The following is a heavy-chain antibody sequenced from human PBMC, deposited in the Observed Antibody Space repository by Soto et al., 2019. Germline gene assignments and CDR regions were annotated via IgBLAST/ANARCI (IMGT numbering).Heavy chain of an antibody. Sequence: QVQLQESGPGLVQPSQTLSLTCTVSGGSISSGGYYWSWIRQHPGTGLEWIGHISYSGSTYYNTALESRVTISVATSRNTFSLIVNSVTAADTAAYYCARGVLHWGQGTLVTVSS. CDR1: GGSISSGGYY. CDR3: ARGVLH. J-gene: IGHJ4*01. V-gene: IGHV4-31*03. CDR2: ISYSGST.